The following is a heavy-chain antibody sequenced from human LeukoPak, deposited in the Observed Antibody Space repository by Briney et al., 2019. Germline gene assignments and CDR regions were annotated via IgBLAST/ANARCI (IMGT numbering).Heavy chain of an antibody. Sequence: GASVKVSCKASGYTFTSYGISWVRQAPGQGLEWMGWISGYSGNTNYAQQKPQGRVTMTRDMSTSTVYMELSSLRSEDTAVYYCARAVWELDYWGQGTLVTVSS. CDR2: ISGYSGNT. J-gene: IGHJ4*02. D-gene: IGHD1-26*01. CDR1: GYTFTSYG. CDR3: ARAVWELDY. V-gene: IGHV1-18*01.